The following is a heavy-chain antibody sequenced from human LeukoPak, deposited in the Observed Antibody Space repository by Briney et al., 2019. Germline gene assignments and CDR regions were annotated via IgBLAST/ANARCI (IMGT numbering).Heavy chain of an antibody. Sequence: SETLSLTCTVSGGSISSYYWSWIGQPAGKGLEGIGRSYTSGRTNYNPSLKSRVTMSVDTSKNQFSLTLSYVTAADTAVYYGARHIGEPGIAVPGVAFDIWGQGTMVTVSS. D-gene: IGHD6-19*01. CDR1: GGSISSYY. J-gene: IGHJ3*02. CDR2: SYTSGRT. CDR3: ARHIGEPGIAVPGVAFDI. V-gene: IGHV4-4*07.